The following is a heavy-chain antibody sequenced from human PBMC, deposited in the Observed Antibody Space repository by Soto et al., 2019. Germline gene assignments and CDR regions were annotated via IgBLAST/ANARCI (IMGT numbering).Heavy chain of an antibody. D-gene: IGHD6-6*01. CDR1: GFTFSSYA. CDR2: ISGSGGST. CDR3: AIPQLARHYYYYYGMDV. Sequence: EVQLLESGGGLVQPGGSLRLSCAASGFTFSSYAMSWVRQAPGKGLEWVSAISGSGGSTYYADSVKGRFTISRDNSKNTLYLQMNSLRAEDTAVYYCAIPQLARHYYYYYGMDVWGQGTTVTVSS. V-gene: IGHV3-23*01. J-gene: IGHJ6*02.